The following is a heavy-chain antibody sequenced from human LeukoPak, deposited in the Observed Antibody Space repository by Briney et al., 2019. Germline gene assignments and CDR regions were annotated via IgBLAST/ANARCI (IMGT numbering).Heavy chain of an antibody. CDR2: IYGGGNI. CDR3: ARGAGYNYPYYFDY. D-gene: IGHD5-24*01. J-gene: IGHJ4*02. V-gene: IGHV3-53*01. Sequence: GFLRLSCAASGFTVSSNYMNWVRQAPGKGLEWVSVIYGGGNIYYADSVKGRFTISRDNSKNTLYLQMNSLRAEDTAVYYCARGAGYNYPYYFDYWGQGTLVTVSS. CDR1: GFTVSSNY.